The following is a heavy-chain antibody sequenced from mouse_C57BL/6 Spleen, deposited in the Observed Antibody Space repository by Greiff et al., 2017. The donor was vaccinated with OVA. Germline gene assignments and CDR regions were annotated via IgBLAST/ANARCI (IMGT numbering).Heavy chain of an antibody. D-gene: IGHD2-4*01. CDR2: INPSSGYT. Sequence: QVQLQESGPELSSPGASVKMSCKASGYTFPSYTMHWVKQRPGQGLEWIGYINPSSGYTKYNQKFKDKATLTADKSSSTAYMQLSSLTSEDSAVYYCARDDYSAWFAYWGQGTLVTVSA. CDR3: ARDDYSAWFAY. CDR1: GYTFPSYT. V-gene: IGHV1-4*01. J-gene: IGHJ3*01.